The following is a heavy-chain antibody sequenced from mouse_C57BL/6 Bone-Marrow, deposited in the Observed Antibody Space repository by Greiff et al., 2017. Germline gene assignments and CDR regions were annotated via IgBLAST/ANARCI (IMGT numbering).Heavy chain of an antibody. CDR3: TSYEGYPIFDY. J-gene: IGHJ2*01. CDR2: IYPGNSDT. CDR1: GYTFTSYW. Sequence: EVQLQQSGTVLARPGASVKMSCKTSGYTFTSYWMHWVKQRPGQGLEWIGAIYPGNSDTSYNQKFKGKAKLTAVTSASTAYMELSSLTHEDSAVYYCTSYEGYPIFDYWGQGTTLTVSS. D-gene: IGHD2-3*01. V-gene: IGHV1-5*01.